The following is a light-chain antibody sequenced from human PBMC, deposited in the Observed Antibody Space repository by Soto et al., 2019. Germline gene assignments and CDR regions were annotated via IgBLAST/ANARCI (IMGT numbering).Light chain of an antibody. CDR3: QQRSHWPLT. J-gene: IGKJ5*01. Sequence: EILMTQSPSTLSVSPGERATLSCRASESVSSKLVWYQKKPGQAPRLLIYEASTRTAGIPPRFSGSGSGTDFTLTISILEPEDFEVYYCQQRSHWPLTFGQGTRLEIK. CDR2: EAS. CDR1: ESVSSK. V-gene: IGKV3-11*01.